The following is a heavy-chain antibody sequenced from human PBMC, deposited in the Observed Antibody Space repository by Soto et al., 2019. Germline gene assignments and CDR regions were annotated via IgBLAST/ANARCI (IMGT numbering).Heavy chain of an antibody. CDR3: AQLYYYESSGPAFDY. D-gene: IGHD3-22*01. CDR1: GFSLSTSVVV. J-gene: IGHJ4*02. Sequence: SGPTLVNPTETLTLTCTFSGFSLSTSVVVVGWILQPPGKSLEWLALIYWDDDNRYSPSLNSRLTITKYTSKNQVFLTMTNMYPVYTXXYXCAQLYYYESSGPAFDYWGQGTLVTVSS. V-gene: IGHV2-5*02. CDR2: IYWDDDN.